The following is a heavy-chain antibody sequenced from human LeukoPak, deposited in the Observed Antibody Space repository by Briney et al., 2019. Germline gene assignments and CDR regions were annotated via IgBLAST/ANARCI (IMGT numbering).Heavy chain of an antibody. CDR1: GFALRTSGMC. J-gene: IGHJ4*02. D-gene: IGHD6-13*01. Sequence: SGPALVKPTQTLTLTCTFSGFALRTSGMCVSWIRQPPKKALEWLARIDWDDDTYYSTSLNTRLTISKDTSKNQVVLTLTNMDPVDTATYYCAHRGLAAAGLVPFDYWGQGTLVTVSS. CDR3: AHRGLAAAGLVPFDY. CDR2: IDWDDDT. V-gene: IGHV2-70*12.